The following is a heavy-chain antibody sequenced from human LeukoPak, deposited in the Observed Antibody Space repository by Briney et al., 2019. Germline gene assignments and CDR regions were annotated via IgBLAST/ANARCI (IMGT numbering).Heavy chain of an antibody. CDR1: GVTFSSYS. D-gene: IGHD2-2*01. Sequence: PGGSLRLSCAASGVTFSSYSMSWVRQAPGKGLEWVSGISFSGTTTYYADSVKGRFTVSRDNSKNTLYLQMDGLRAEDTAVYYCARDPTELQLLSYYFDAWGQGTLVAVSS. V-gene: IGHV3-23*01. CDR3: ARDPTELQLLSYYFDA. CDR2: ISFSGTTT. J-gene: IGHJ4*02.